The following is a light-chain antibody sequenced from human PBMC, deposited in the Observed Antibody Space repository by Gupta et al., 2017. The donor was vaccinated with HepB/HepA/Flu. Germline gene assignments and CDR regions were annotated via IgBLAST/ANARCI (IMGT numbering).Light chain of an antibody. CDR1: QGINNY. Sequence: DIQLTQSPSFLSASVGDRVTISCRASQGINNYLAWYQQKPGKAPKLLIYAAFTLQSGVPSRFSGSASGTEFTLTISSLQPEDFATYYCQQSEAYPVTFGPGTRLDLK. J-gene: IGKJ5*01. V-gene: IGKV1-9*01. CDR2: AAF. CDR3: QQSEAYPVT.